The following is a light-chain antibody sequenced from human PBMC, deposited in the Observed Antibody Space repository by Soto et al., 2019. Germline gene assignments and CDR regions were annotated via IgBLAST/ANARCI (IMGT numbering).Light chain of an antibody. CDR3: LEYDSSAFT. CDR1: QSVSSSY. J-gene: IGKJ3*01. V-gene: IGKV3-20*01. CDR2: GAS. Sequence: ETVLTQSPGTLSLSPGERATLSCRASQSVSSSYLAWYQQKPGQAPRLLIYGASSRAAGIPDRFSGSGSGTDFTLTISRLEPEDFAVYYCLEYDSSAFTFGRGTKVDIK.